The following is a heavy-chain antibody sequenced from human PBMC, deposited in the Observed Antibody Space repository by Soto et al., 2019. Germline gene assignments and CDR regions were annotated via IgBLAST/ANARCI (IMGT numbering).Heavy chain of an antibody. J-gene: IGHJ2*01. CDR2: INSDGSST. CDR1: GFTFSSYW. V-gene: IGHV3-74*01. Sequence: EVQLVESGGGLVQPGGSLRLSCAASGFTFSSYWMHWVREAPGKGLVWVSRINSDGSSTSYADSVKGRFTISRDNAKNTLYLQMNSLRAEDTAVYYCATRDYGGNSSFWYFDLWGRGTLVTVSS. D-gene: IGHD4-17*01. CDR3: ATRDYGGNSSFWYFDL.